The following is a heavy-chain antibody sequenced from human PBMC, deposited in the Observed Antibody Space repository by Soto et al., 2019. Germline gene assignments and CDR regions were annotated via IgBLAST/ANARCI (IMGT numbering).Heavy chain of an antibody. CDR2: IKQDGSEK. D-gene: IGHD6-6*01. J-gene: IGHJ5*02. Sequence: EVQLVESGGGLVQPGGSLRLSCAASGFTFSSNWMSWVRQAPGKGLEWVANIKQDGSEKYYVDSVKGRFTISRDNAKNSLYLQMNSLRAEDTAVYYCARSSIAALQGWFDPWGQGTLVTVSS. CDR1: GFTFSSNW. V-gene: IGHV3-7*03. CDR3: ARSSIAALQGWFDP.